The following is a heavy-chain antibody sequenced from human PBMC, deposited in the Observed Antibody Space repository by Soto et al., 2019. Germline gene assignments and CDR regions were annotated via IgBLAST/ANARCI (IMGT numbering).Heavy chain of an antibody. J-gene: IGHJ6*03. Sequence: SETLSLTCAVYGGSFSGYYWSWIRQPPGKGLEWIGEINHSGSTNYNPSLKSRVTISVDTSKNQFSLKLSSVTAADTAVYYCARALRIYYYYYMDVWGKGTTVTVSS. CDR3: ARALRIYYYYYMDV. CDR1: GGSFSGYY. CDR2: INHSGST. D-gene: IGHD4-17*01. V-gene: IGHV4-34*01.